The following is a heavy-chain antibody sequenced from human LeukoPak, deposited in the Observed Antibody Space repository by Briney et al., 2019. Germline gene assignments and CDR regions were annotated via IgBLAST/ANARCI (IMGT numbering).Heavy chain of an antibody. Sequence: GGSLRLSCAASGLAFSNYVMNWVRQAPGKGLEWVSAIGGTDGSTYYADSVQGRFTISRDNSKNTLYLQMNSLRAEDTAVYYCAKAPGRVDRSYFYGLDVWGQGTTVTVSS. D-gene: IGHD3-22*01. CDR2: IGGTDGST. V-gene: IGHV3-23*01. CDR1: GLAFSNYV. J-gene: IGHJ6*02. CDR3: AKAPGRVDRSYFYGLDV.